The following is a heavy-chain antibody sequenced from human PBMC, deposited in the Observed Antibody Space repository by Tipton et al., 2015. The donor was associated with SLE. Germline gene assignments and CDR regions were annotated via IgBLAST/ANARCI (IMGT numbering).Heavy chain of an antibody. D-gene: IGHD6-19*01. Sequence: TLSLTCSVSGVSISTSRYYWGWIRQSPGQGLEWVGSLYAGGSTYFHPSLKSRASISADASKNHFSLKLNSVTAADTAVYYCARLRVRGWSGVYWGQGTLVTVSS. V-gene: IGHV4-39*02. J-gene: IGHJ4*02. CDR3: ARLRVRGWSGVY. CDR1: GVSISTSRYY. CDR2: LYAGGST.